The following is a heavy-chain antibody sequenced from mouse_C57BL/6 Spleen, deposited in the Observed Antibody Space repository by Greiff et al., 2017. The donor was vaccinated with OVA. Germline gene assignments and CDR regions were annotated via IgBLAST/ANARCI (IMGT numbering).Heavy chain of an antibody. CDR2: ISDGGSYT. J-gene: IGHJ1*03. Sequence: EVMLVESGGGLVKPGGSLKLSCAASGFTFSSYAMSWVRQTPEKRLVWVATISDGGSYTDYPENVKGRFTISRDNAKNNLYLRMSHLKSEDTAMYYCARGRTDWYFEVWGTGTTVTVSS. V-gene: IGHV5-4*03. CDR1: GFTFSSYA. CDR3: ARGRTDWYFEV.